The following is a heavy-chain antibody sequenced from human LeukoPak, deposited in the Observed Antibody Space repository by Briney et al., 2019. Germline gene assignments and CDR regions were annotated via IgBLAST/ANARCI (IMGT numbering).Heavy chain of an antibody. Sequence: PSETLSLTCTVSGGSINDYYWTWIRQPPGKGLEWIAYIYYSGGIDYSGNTNYNPSLKSRVTISVETSKNHFSLRLSSVTAADTAVYYCARGGFQKSRGHWFNPWGQGTLVTVSS. CDR2: IYYSGGIDYSGNT. V-gene: IGHV4-59*01. J-gene: IGHJ5*02. CDR3: ARGGFQKSRGHWFNP. CDR1: GGSINDYY.